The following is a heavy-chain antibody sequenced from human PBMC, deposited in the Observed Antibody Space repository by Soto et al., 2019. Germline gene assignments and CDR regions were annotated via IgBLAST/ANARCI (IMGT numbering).Heavy chain of an antibody. D-gene: IGHD2-15*01. V-gene: IGHV4-4*02. CDR3: ATFGISGTFYYYYYGMDV. Sequence: SETLSLTCAVSGGSISSSNWWSWVRQPPGKGLEWIGEIYHSGSTNYNPSLKSRVTISVDKSKNQFSLKLSSVTAADTAVYYCATFGISGTFYYYYYGMDVWGQGTTVTVSS. J-gene: IGHJ6*02. CDR1: GGSISSSNW. CDR2: IYHSGST.